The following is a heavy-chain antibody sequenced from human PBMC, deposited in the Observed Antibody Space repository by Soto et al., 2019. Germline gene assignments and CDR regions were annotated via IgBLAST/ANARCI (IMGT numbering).Heavy chain of an antibody. D-gene: IGHD3-10*01. CDR1: GFTFSSYA. Sequence: GGSLRLSCAASGFTFSSYAMNWVRQAPGKGLEWVSAISGSGGSTYYADSVKGRFTISRDNSKNTLYLQMNSLRAEDTAVYYCANTPWFGELWNWFDPWGQGTLVTVSS. V-gene: IGHV3-23*01. J-gene: IGHJ5*02. CDR2: ISGSGGST. CDR3: ANTPWFGELWNWFDP.